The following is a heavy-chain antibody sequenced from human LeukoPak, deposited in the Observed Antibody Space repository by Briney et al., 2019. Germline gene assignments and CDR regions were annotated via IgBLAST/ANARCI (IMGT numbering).Heavy chain of an antibody. CDR2: INHSGST. CDR3: ARGGGEAAGHYYYYMDV. V-gene: IGHV4-34*01. D-gene: IGHD6-13*01. J-gene: IGHJ6*03. CDR1: GGSFSGYH. Sequence: SETLSLTCAVYGGSFSGYHWSWIRQPPGKGLEWIGEINHSGSTNYNPSLKSRVTISIDTSKNHFSLKLSSVTAADTAVYYCARGGGEAAGHYYYYMDVWGKGTTVTVSS.